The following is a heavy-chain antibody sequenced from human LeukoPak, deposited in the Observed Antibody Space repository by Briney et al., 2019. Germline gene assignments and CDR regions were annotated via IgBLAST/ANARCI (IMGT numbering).Heavy chain of an antibody. CDR1: GFTFSSSA. J-gene: IGHJ5*02. CDR2: ISGSGLTT. D-gene: IGHD6-13*01. V-gene: IGHV3-23*01. CDR3: AKAVRASAGNNWFDP. Sequence: GGSLRLSCAASGFTFSSSAMTWVRQAPGEGLEWVSIISGSGLTTYYADSVRGRFTISRDNSKNTVYLQMNSLRADDTAVYYCAKAVRASAGNNWFDPWGQGTLVTVSS.